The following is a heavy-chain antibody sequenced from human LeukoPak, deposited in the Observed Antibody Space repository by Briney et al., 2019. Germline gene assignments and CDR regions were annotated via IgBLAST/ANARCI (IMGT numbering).Heavy chain of an antibody. J-gene: IGHJ5*02. D-gene: IGHD1-1*01. Sequence: NPSETLSLTCAGSFSNYYLTWVRQTPGTGLEWIGEIHPFGTTHYNPSLESRVTLSVDSSKKQFSLRLTSVTAADTAFYYCARGTDAYKSGATWGQGTLVTVSS. CDR3: ARGTDAYKSGAT. V-gene: IGHV4-34*01. CDR1: SFSNYY. CDR2: IHPFGTT.